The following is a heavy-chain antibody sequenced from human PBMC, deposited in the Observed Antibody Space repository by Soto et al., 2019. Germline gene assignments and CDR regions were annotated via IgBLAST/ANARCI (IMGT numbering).Heavy chain of an antibody. CDR3: ARVSSSIVVVPDYGMDV. CDR1: GYTFISHG. J-gene: IGHJ6*02. Sequence: QVQLVQSGVEVKKPVASVKVSCKASGYTFISHGISWVRQAPGQGLEWMGWISGKTGNTNYAQKLKDRVTLTTETSTSTAYMELRSLRSDETAVYYCARVSSSIVVVPDYGMDVWGQGTTVTVSS. D-gene: IGHD2-15*01. V-gene: IGHV1-18*04. CDR2: ISGKTGNT.